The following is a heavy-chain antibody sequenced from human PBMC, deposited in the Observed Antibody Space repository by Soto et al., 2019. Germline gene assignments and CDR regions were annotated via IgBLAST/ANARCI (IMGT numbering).Heavy chain of an antibody. Sequence: GGSLRLSCAASGFTFSSYGMHWVRQAPGKGLEWVAVISYDGSNKYYADSVKGRFTISRDNSKNTLYLQMNSLRAEDTVVYYCAKDVRYCSSTSCYLAGPYYYYYMDVWGKGTTVTVSS. V-gene: IGHV3-30*18. CDR1: GFTFSSYG. CDR3: AKDVRYCSSTSCYLAGPYYYYYMDV. J-gene: IGHJ6*03. D-gene: IGHD2-2*01. CDR2: ISYDGSNK.